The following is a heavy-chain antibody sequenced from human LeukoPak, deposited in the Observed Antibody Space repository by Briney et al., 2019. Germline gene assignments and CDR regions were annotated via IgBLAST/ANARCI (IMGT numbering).Heavy chain of an antibody. Sequence: PGGSLRLSCAASGFTFSSYAMHWVRQAPGKGLEWVAVISYDGSNKYYADSVKGRFTISRDNSKNTLYLQMNSLRAEDTAVYYCARSSAAAAFDIWGQGTMVTVSS. D-gene: IGHD6-25*01. J-gene: IGHJ3*02. CDR3: ARSSAAAAFDI. CDR1: GFTFSSYA. CDR2: ISYDGSNK. V-gene: IGHV3-30-3*01.